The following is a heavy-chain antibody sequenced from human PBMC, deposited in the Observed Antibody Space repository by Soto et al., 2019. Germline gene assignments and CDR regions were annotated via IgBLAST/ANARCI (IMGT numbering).Heavy chain of an antibody. CDR1: GFTFSSYG. V-gene: IGHV3-30*18. D-gene: IGHD6-13*01. Sequence: GGSLRLSCAASGFTFSSYGMHWVRQAPGKGLEWVAVISYDGSNKYYADSVKGRFTISRDNSKNTLYLQMNSLRAEDTAVYYCAKVGGGEDSSWYGDYWGQGTLVTVSS. J-gene: IGHJ4*02. CDR3: AKVGGGEDSSWYGDY. CDR2: ISYDGSNK.